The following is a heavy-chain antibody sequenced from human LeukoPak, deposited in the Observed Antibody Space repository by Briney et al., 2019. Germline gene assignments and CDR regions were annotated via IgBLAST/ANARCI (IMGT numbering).Heavy chain of an antibody. CDR2: IIPIFGTA. V-gene: IGHV1-69*05. Sequence: ASVKVSCKASGGTFSSYAISWVRQAPGQGLEWMGGIIPIFGTANYAQKFQGRVTITTDESTSTAYMELSSLRSEDTAVYYCATSTLWLAPYAKDYWGQGTPVTVSS. D-gene: IGHD3-10*01. J-gene: IGHJ4*02. CDR3: ATSTLWLAPYAKDY. CDR1: GGTFSSYA.